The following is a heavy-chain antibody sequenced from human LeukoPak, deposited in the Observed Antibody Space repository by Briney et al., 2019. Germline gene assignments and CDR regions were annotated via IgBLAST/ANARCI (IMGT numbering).Heavy chain of an antibody. CDR2: IYYSGST. J-gene: IGHJ4*02. CDR1: GGSISSGDYY. D-gene: IGHD6-13*01. V-gene: IGHV4-30-4*01. Sequence: SQTLFLTCTVSGGSISSGDYYWSWIRQPPGKGLEWIGYIYYSGSTYYNPSLKSRVTISVDTSKNQFSLKLSSVTAADTAVYYCASHVDSSSWYYFDYWGQGTLVTVSS. CDR3: ASHVDSSSWYYFDY.